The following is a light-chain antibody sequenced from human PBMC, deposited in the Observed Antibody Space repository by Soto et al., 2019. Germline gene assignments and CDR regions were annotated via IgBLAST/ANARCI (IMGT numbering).Light chain of an antibody. CDR3: GTWDSSLSAGV. J-gene: IGLJ2*01. CDR2: ENN. V-gene: IGLV1-51*02. CDR1: SSNIGNNY. Sequence: QSVLTQPPSVSAAPGQKVTISCSGSSSNIGNNYASWYQQLPGTAPKLLIYENNKRPSGIPDRFSGSESGTSATLGITGLQTGDEADYYCGTWDSSLSAGVFGGGTQLTVL.